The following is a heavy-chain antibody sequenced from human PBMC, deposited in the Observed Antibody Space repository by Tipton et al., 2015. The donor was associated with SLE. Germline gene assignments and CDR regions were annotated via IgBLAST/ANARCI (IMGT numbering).Heavy chain of an antibody. D-gene: IGHD2-21*01. J-gene: IGHJ6*02. V-gene: IGHV3-30*02. CDR2: VHFGGSDK. CDR1: GLTFSNFG. Sequence: GSLRLSCATSGLTFSNFGMHWVRQAPGKGLEWVAFVHFGGSDKYYTDSVKGRFTISRHNSKNTLYLQMNSLRTEDTAVYYCVKGERGLSLERPQGDYYYYGLDVWGQGTTVIVSS. CDR3: VKGERGLSLERPQGDYYYYGLDV.